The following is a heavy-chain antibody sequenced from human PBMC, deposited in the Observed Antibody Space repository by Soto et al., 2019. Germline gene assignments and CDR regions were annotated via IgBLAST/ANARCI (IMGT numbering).Heavy chain of an antibody. Sequence: SVKVSCKASGGTFSSYAISWVRQAPGQGLEWMGGIIPIFGTANYAQKFQGRVTITADESTSTAYMELSSLRSEDTAVYYCARAARHDYGDYEPSFDYWGQGTLVTVSS. V-gene: IGHV1-69*13. CDR2: IIPIFGTA. D-gene: IGHD4-17*01. CDR1: GGTFSSYA. CDR3: ARAARHDYGDYEPSFDY. J-gene: IGHJ4*02.